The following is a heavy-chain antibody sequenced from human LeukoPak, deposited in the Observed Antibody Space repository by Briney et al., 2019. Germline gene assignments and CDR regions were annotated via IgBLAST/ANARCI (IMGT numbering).Heavy chain of an antibody. J-gene: IGHJ5*02. CDR1: GYSISSGYY. V-gene: IGHV4-38-2*01. D-gene: IGHD6-13*01. Sequence: PSETLSLTCAVSGYSISSGYYWGWIRQPPGKGLEWIGGIYHSGSTYYNPSLKSRVTISVDTSKNQFSLKLSSVTAADTAVYYCARRDSSSFDPWGQGTLVTVSS. CDR3: ARRDSSSFDP. CDR2: IYHSGST.